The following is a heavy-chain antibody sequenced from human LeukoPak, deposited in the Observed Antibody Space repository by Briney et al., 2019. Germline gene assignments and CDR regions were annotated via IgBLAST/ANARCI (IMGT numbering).Heavy chain of an antibody. CDR2: INPSGGST. J-gene: IGHJ4*02. CDR3: ARVADNYDILTGYYKAPFDY. Sequence: ASVKVSCKASGYTFTSYYMHWVRQAPGQGLEWMGIINPSGGSTSYAQKFQGRVTMTRDTSTSTVYMEPSSLRSEDTAVYYCARVADNYDILTGYYKAPFDYWGQGTLVTVSS. CDR1: GYTFTSYY. V-gene: IGHV1-46*01. D-gene: IGHD3-9*01.